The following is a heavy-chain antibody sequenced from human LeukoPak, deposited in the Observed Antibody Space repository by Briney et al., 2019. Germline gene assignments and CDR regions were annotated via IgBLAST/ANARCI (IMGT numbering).Heavy chain of an antibody. CDR3: ARVWNCGGDCSGLFDY. V-gene: IGHV3-69-1*01. Sequence: GGSLRLSCAASGFTFSDYYMSWIRQAPGKGLEWVSYISSGSTIYYADSVKGRFTISRDNAKNSLYLQMNSLRAEDTAVYYCARVWNCGGDCSGLFDYWGQGTLVTVSS. CDR2: ISSGSTI. J-gene: IGHJ4*02. D-gene: IGHD2-21*02. CDR1: GFTFSDYY.